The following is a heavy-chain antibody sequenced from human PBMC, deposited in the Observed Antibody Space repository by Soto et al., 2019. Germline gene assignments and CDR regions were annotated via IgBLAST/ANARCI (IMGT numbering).Heavy chain of an antibody. CDR2: IHRGGST. Sequence: PGGSLRLSCAASGFTFSSYAMSWVRQAPGKGLEWVSDIHRGGSTYYADSVKGRFTISRDTSKNTLFLQMNSLRAEDTAVYFCARDKDYGGFEYWGQGTLVTVSS. J-gene: IGHJ4*02. CDR3: ARDKDYGGFEY. D-gene: IGHD4-17*01. V-gene: IGHV3-66*01. CDR1: GFTFSSYA.